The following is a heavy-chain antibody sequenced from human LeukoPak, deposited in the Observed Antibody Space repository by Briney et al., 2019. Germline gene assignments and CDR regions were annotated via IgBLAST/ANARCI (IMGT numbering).Heavy chain of an antibody. CDR2: IIPIFGTA. V-gene: IGHV1-69*13. CDR1: GGTFSSYA. D-gene: IGHD3-10*01. J-gene: IGHJ4*02. CDR3: ARGGSVTSATSFDY. Sequence: SVKFSSKASGGTFSSYAISWVRQAPGQGLEWMGGIIPIFGTANYAQKFQGRVTITADESTSTAYMELSSLRSEDTAVYYCARGGSVTSATSFDYWGQGTLVTVSS.